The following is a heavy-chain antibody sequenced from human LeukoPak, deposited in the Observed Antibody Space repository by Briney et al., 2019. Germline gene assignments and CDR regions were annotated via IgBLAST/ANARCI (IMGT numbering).Heavy chain of an antibody. CDR3: ARENGYSSSWYPLSSFDI. D-gene: IGHD6-13*01. V-gene: IGHV4-38-2*02. Sequence: SETLSLTCTVSGYSISSGYYWGWIRQPPGKGLGWIGGIYHSGSTYYNPSLKSRVTISVDTSKNQFSLKLSSVTAADTAVYYCARENGYSSSWYPLSSFDIWGQGTMVTVSS. CDR1: GYSISSGYY. J-gene: IGHJ3*02. CDR2: IYHSGST.